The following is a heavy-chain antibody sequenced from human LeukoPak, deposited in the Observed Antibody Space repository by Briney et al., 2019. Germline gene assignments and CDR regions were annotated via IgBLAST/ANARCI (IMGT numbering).Heavy chain of an antibody. V-gene: IGHV4-4*07. CDR3: ARAPYSYGSYYFDY. CDR1: GGSISSYY. D-gene: IGHD5-18*01. CDR2: IYTSGST. J-gene: IGHJ4*02. Sequence: PSETPSLTCTVSGGSISSYYWSWIRQPAGKGLEWIGRIYTSGSTNYNPSLKSRVTMSVDTSKNQFSLKLSSVTAADTAVYYCARAPYSYGSYYFDYWGQGTLVTVSS.